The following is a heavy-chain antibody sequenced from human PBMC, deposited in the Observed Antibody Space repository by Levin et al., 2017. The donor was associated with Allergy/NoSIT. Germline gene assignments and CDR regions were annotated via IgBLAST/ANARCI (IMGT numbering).Heavy chain of an antibody. J-gene: IGHJ6*02. Sequence: GESLKISCAASGFTFSSYAMHWVRQAPGKGLEWLAVISYDGTNKYYADSVKGRFTISRDNSKNTLYLQMNSLRPEDTAVYYCARETHTTNIYGFYLYYCGMDVWGQGTTVTVSS. CDR3: ARETHTTNIYGFYLYYCGMDV. CDR1: GFTFSSYA. V-gene: IGHV3-30-3*01. D-gene: IGHD5-18*01. CDR2: ISYDGTNK.